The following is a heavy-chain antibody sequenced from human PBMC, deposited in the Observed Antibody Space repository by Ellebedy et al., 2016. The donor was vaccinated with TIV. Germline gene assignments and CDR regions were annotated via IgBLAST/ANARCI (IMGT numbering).Heavy chain of an antibody. CDR1: GFTFSDHY. CDR2: IRSRAFGGKA. Sequence: PGGSLRLSCAASGFTFSDHYMAWVRQAPGKGLEWVVFIRSRAFGGKAEYAASVKGRFTISRDDSVNSLYLEMNSLKPADTAVYYCARGASNSVTRDYWGQGILVTVSS. V-gene: IGHV3-72*01. CDR3: ARGASNSVTRDY. D-gene: IGHD4-23*01. J-gene: IGHJ4*02.